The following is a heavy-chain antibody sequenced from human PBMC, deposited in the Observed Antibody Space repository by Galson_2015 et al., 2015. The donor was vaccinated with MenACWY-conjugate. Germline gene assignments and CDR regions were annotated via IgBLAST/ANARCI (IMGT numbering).Heavy chain of an antibody. Sequence: SLRLSCAAAGFTFSSYWMSWVRQAPGKGLEWVASIKKDGSEEYYVGSVKGRFTISRDNARSSLHLQLNSLRAEDTDVYYCATLNYFAMDVWGQGTTVTVSS. CDR2: IKKDGSEE. J-gene: IGHJ6*02. V-gene: IGHV3-7*03. CDR1: GFTFSSYW. CDR3: ATLNYFAMDV.